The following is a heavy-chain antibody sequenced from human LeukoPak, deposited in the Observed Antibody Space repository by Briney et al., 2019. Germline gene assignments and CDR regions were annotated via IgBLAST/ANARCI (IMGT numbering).Heavy chain of an antibody. V-gene: IGHV4-34*01. CDR3: ARDRYYDSSGYHSKDAFDI. J-gene: IGHJ3*02. D-gene: IGHD3-22*01. CDR1: GGSFSGYY. Sequence: SETLSLTCAVYGGSFSGYYWSWIRQPPGKGLEWIGEINHSGSTNYNPSLKSRVTISVDTSKNQFSLKLSSVTAADTAVYYCARDRYYDSSGYHSKDAFDIWGQGTMVTVSS. CDR2: INHSGST.